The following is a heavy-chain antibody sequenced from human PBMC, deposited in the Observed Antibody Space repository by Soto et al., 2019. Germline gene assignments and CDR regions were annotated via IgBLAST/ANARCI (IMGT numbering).Heavy chain of an antibody. CDR2: IHGNGGT. Sequence: QLQLEESGPGLVKSSETLSLTCSVSGDSISSSSYYWGWIRQSPGEGLEWIGNIHGNGGTQYNPSLRSRVIISVDTSANQSSRRLTSVTAADTSVYYRASRYGPSEFDHWGQGSLVTVSS. CDR3: ASRYGPSEFDH. D-gene: IGHD3-9*01. J-gene: IGHJ4*02. CDR1: GDSISSSSYY. V-gene: IGHV4-39*01.